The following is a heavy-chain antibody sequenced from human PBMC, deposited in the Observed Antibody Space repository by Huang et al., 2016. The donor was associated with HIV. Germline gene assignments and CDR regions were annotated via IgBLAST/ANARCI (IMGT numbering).Heavy chain of an antibody. D-gene: IGHD3-3*01. CDR3: ARTGVAVSDDPEYFQH. V-gene: IGHV4-39*02. J-gene: IGHJ1*01. CDR1: GDSINSNTFY. CDR2: IYYRGPT. Sequence: QESGPGLVGPSETLSLTCAVSGDSINSNTFYWGWIRRPPGKGLEWIVSIYYRGPTYYNPALKRRARIAVDASKNRIFLHLRSVTAADTGVYYCARTGVAVSDDPEYFQHWGQGALVTIS.